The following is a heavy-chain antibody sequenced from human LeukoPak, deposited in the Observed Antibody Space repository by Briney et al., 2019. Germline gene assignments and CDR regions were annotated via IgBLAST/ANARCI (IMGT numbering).Heavy chain of an antibody. V-gene: IGHV3-30-3*01. CDR1: GFTFSSYA. J-gene: IGHJ4*02. Sequence: GGSLRLSCAASGFTFSSYAMHWVRQAPGKGLEWVAVISYDGSNKYYADSVKGRFTISRDNSKNTLYLQMNSLRAEDTAVYYCARVQGEWLFGYFDYWGQGTLVTVSS. CDR2: ISYDGSNK. CDR3: ARVQGEWLFGYFDY. D-gene: IGHD3-3*01.